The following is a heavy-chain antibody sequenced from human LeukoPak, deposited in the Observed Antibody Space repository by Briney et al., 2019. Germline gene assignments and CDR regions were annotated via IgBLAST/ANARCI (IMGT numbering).Heavy chain of an antibody. D-gene: IGHD6-6*01. CDR3: ARGAITAACPLDY. Sequence: QSGGSLRLSCAASGITVTSDYMSWVRQASGKGLEWVSVIYSGDNTYYADSVKGRSTISRDNSKDMVYLQMNSLRAEDTAVYYCARGAITAACPLDYWGQGTLVTVSS. CDR1: GITVTSDY. CDR2: IYSGDNT. V-gene: IGHV3-53*01. J-gene: IGHJ4*02.